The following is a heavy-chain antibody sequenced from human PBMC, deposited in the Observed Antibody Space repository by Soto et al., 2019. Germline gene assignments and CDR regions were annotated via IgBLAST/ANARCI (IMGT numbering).Heavy chain of an antibody. CDR1: GYSFTSYW. CDR3: ARLYNGDYYDSSGYYYGMDV. V-gene: IGHV5-51*01. D-gene: IGHD3-22*01. Sequence: PGESLKISCKGSGYSFTSYWIGWVRQMPGKGLEWMGIIYPGDSDTRYSPSFQGQVTISADKSISTAYLQWSSLKASDTAMYYCARLYNGDYYDSSGYYYGMDVWGQGTTVTVS. CDR2: IYPGDSDT. J-gene: IGHJ6*02.